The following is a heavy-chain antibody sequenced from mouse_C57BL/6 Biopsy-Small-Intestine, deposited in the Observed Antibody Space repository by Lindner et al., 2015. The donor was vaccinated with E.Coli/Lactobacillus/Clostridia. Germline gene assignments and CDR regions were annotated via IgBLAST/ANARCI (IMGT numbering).Heavy chain of an antibody. Sequence: QLQESGPVLVKPGASVNMSCKASGYSFTDYYMNWVKQSHGRSLEWLGIISPYNGYTTYNQKFKGKATLTADKSSSTAYLQLSSLTSEDSAVYFCARTPPYHGGSYGFFDVWGTGTTVTVSS. CDR1: GYSFTDYY. J-gene: IGHJ1*03. CDR3: ARTPPYHGGSYGFFDV. D-gene: IGHD1-1*01. V-gene: IGHV1-19*01. CDR2: ISPYNGYT.